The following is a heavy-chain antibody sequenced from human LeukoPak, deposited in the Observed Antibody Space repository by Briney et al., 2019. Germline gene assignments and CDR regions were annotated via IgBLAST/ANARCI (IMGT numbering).Heavy chain of an antibody. J-gene: IGHJ4*02. Sequence: SETLSLTCTVSGGSISSCYWSWIRQPAGKGLEWIGRIYTSGSTNYNPSLKSRVTISVDKSKNQFSLKLSSVTAADTAVYYCASMRTEVRYSSGWYDYWGQGTLVTVSS. CDR3: ASMRTEVRYSSGWYDY. V-gene: IGHV4-4*07. CDR2: IYTSGST. CDR1: GGSISSCY. D-gene: IGHD6-19*01.